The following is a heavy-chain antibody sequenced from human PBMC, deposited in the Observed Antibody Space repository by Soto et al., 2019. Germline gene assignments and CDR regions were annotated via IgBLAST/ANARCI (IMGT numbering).Heavy chain of an antibody. CDR2: ISYTGDNK. CDR1: GFTFSNYA. CDR3: ARPRISCSSTSCYLDS. J-gene: IGHJ4*02. V-gene: IGHV3-30-3*01. D-gene: IGHD2-2*01. Sequence: QPGGSLRLSCAASGFTFSNYAMHWVRQAPGKGLEWVAFISYTGDNKYFADSVKGRFTISRDNSKNTLYLQMNSLRAEDTALYFCARPRISCSSTSCYLDSWGQGTLVTVSS.